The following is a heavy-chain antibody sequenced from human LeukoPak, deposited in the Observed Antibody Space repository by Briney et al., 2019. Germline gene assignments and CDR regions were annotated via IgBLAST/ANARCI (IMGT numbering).Heavy chain of an antibody. J-gene: IGHJ4*02. D-gene: IGHD4-17*01. CDR3: ARAPRGIYGDYPNSDY. V-gene: IGHV4-59*01. CDR2: IYYSGST. CDR1: GGSISSYY. Sequence: SETLSLTCTVSGGSISSYYLSWIRQPPGKGLEWIGYIYYSGSTNYNPSLKSRVTISVDTSKNQFSLKLSSVTAADTAVYYCARAPRGIYGDYPNSDYWGQGTLVTVSS.